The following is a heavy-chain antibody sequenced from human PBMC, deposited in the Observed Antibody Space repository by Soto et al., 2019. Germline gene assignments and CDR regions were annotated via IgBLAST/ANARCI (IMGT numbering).Heavy chain of an antibody. D-gene: IGHD1-1*01. CDR1: GFTISGKKY. CDR3: ATWHEREHAYDV. V-gene: IGHV3-53*01. Sequence: DVQLVESGGGLIQPGESLRLSCAAFGFTISGKKYVAWVRQAPGKWLEWVSALYDIDGSFYADSVKGRFTTSSDSSKTTVSLQMNDLRPDDTAVYYCATWHEREHAYDVWGRGTTVTVSS. J-gene: IGHJ3*01. CDR2: LYDIDGS.